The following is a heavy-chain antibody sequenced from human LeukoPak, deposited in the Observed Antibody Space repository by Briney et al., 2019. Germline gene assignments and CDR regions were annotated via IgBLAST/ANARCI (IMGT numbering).Heavy chain of an antibody. CDR1: GFTFSSYG. D-gene: IGHD6-19*01. CDR3: ATDRGWFFDN. J-gene: IGHJ4*02. CDR2: ISHEGIEK. V-gene: IGHV3-30*03. Sequence: GVSLRLSCAASGFTFSSYGIHWVRQAPGTGLEWVAFISHEGIEKYYADSVKGRFTISRDNSKNTLYLQMNSLRDEDTAVFYCATDRGWFFDNWGQGTLVTIAS.